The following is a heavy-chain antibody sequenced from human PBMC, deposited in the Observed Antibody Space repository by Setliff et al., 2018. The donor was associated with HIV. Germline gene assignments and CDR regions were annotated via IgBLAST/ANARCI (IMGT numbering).Heavy chain of an antibody. CDR2: IYPGGGSI. CDR3: ARGIGLRPFDA. CDR1: GGSIRSYY. D-gene: IGHD4-17*01. Sequence: SETLSLTCTVSGGSIRSYYWNWLRQPPGKGLELIGYIYPGGGSINYNPSLKSRLTISVDTSKRQFSLNLSSVTAADTAVYFCARGIGLRPFDAWGQGTLVTVSS. V-gene: IGHV4-4*09. J-gene: IGHJ4*02.